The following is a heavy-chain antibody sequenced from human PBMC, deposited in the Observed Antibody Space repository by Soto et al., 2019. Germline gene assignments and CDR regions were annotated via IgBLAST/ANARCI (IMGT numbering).Heavy chain of an antibody. J-gene: IGHJ1*01. CDR2: IRPDNGNT. V-gene: IGHV1-18*01. CDR1: GYTLSTSG. D-gene: IGHD1-20*01. Sequence: ASVKVSCKASGYTLSTSGISWVRQAPGQGLEWVGWIRPDNGNTKSAQRLQGRVTLTTDTSASTAYMELRSLTSDDTAMYYCARDTESNRYNDWGQGTLVTVS. CDR3: ARDTESNRYND.